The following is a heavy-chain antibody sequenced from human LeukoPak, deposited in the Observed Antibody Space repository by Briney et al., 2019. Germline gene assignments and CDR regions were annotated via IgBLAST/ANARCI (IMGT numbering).Heavy chain of an antibody. D-gene: IGHD3-3*01. CDR1: GFTFTNYG. J-gene: IGHJ4*02. V-gene: IGHV3-48*04. Sequence: PGGSLRLSCATSGFTFTNYGMNWVRQAPGKGLEWVSYISNSGILYADSVKGRFTISRDNAKNSLYLQMNSLRAEDTAVYYCARVGTISSYYFDYWGQGTLVTVSS. CDR2: ISNSGI. CDR3: ARVGTISSYYFDY.